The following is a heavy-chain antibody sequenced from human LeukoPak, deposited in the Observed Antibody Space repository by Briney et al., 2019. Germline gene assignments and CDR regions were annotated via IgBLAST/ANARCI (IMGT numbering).Heavy chain of an antibody. CDR3: ARDFGTYYYDSSGYS. Sequence: GGSLRLSCAASGFTFSSYSMNWVRQAPGKGLEWVSSISSSSSYIYYADSVKGRFTISRGNAKNSLYLQMNSLRAEDTAVYYCARDFGTYYYDSSGYSWGQGTLVTVSS. J-gene: IGHJ4*02. D-gene: IGHD3-22*01. CDR2: ISSSSSYI. V-gene: IGHV3-21*01. CDR1: GFTFSSYS.